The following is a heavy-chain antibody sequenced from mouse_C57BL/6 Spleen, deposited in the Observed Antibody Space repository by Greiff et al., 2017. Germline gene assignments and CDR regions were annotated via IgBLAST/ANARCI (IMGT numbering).Heavy chain of an antibody. D-gene: IGHD1-1*01. J-gene: IGHJ2*01. CDR1: GYTFTDYN. CDR3: ARSTITTVVAPFDY. CDR2: INPNNGGT. V-gene: IGHV1-18*01. Sequence: EVQLKESGPELVKPGASVKIPCKASGYTFTDYNMDWVKQSHGKSLEWIGDINPNNGGTIYNQKFKGKATLTVDKSSSTAYMELRSLTSEDTAVYYCARSTITTVVAPFDYWGQGTTLTVSS.